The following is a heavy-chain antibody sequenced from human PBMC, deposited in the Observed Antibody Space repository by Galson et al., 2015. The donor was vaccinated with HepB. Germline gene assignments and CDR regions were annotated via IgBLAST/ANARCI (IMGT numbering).Heavy chain of an antibody. CDR3: AKDLGGSGSRGPGHYGMDV. Sequence: SLRLSCAASGFTFSSSAMIWVRQAPWTGLEWVSAISGSGGNTFYSDSVKGRFTISRDNSKNTLYLQMNSLRDEDTAIYYCAKDLGGSGSRGPGHYGMDVWGQGTTVTVSS. V-gene: IGHV3-23*01. CDR1: GFTFSSSA. D-gene: IGHD3-10*01. CDR2: ISGSGGNT. J-gene: IGHJ6*02.